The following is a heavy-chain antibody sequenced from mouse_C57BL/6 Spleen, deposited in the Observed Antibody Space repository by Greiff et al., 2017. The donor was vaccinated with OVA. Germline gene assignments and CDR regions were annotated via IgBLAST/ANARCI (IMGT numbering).Heavy chain of an antibody. CDR1: GYAFTNYL. CDR3: ARSLLRSYAMDY. D-gene: IGHD1-1*01. J-gene: IGHJ4*01. Sequence: QVQLQQSGAELVRPGPSVKVSCKASGYAFTNYLIEWVKQRPGQGLEWIGVINPGSGGTNYNEKFKGKATLTADKSSSTAYMQLSSLTSEDSAVYFCARSLLRSYAMDYWGQGTSVTVSS. CDR2: INPGSGGT. V-gene: IGHV1-54*01.